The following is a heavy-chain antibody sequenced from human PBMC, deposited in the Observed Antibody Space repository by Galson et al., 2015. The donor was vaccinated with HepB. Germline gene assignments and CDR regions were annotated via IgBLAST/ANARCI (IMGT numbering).Heavy chain of an antibody. Sequence: SVKVSCKVSGYTLTELSMHWVRQAPGKGLEWMGGFDPEDGETIYAQKFQGRVTMTEDTSTDTAYMELSSLRSEDTAVYYCATGEGGIVATTRNYYFDYWGQGTLVTVSS. CDR2: FDPEDGET. J-gene: IGHJ4*02. D-gene: IGHD5-12*01. CDR3: ATGEGGIVATTRNYYFDY. CDR1: GYTLTELS. V-gene: IGHV1-24*01.